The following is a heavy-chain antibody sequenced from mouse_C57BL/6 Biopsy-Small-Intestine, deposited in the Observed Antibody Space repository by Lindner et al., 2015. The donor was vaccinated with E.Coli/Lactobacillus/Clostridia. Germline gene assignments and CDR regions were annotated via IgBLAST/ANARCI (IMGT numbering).Heavy chain of an antibody. Sequence: VQLQESGPELVKPGASVKMSCKASGYTITNYIMYWVKQKPGQGLEWIGYINPYNDGTKYNEKFKGKATLTSDKSSTTAYMELSSLTFEDSAVYYCARQEWLPRYFDVWGAGTTVTVSS. CDR3: ARQEWLPRYFDV. J-gene: IGHJ1*01. D-gene: IGHD2-2*01. V-gene: IGHV1-14*01. CDR1: GYTITNYI. CDR2: INPYNDGT.